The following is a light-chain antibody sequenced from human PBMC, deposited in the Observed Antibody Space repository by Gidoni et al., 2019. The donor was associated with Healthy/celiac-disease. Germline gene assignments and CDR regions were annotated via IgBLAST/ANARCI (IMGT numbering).Light chain of an antibody. CDR3: QKYNSAPRT. V-gene: IGKV1-27*01. J-gene: IGKJ2*01. CDR1: QGISNY. Sequence: DIQMTQSPSSLSASVGDRVTITCRASQGISNYLAWYQQKPGKVPKLLIYAASTLQSGVPSRFSGIGSGTDFTLTISSLQPDDVATYYCQKYNSAPRTFGQXTKLEIK. CDR2: AAS.